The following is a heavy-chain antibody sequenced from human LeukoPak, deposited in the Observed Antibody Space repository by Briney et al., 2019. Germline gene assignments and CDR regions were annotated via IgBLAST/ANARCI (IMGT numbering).Heavy chain of an antibody. CDR2: INHSGST. CDR3: ARRDSSSWYGGWFDP. J-gene: IGHJ5*02. Sequence: SETLTLSCAVYGGSFSGYYWSWIRQPPGKGLEWIGEINHSGSTNYNPSLKSRVTISVDTSKNQFSLKLSSVTAAYTAVYYCARRDSSSWYGGWFDPWGQGTLVTVSS. D-gene: IGHD6-13*01. CDR1: GGSFSGYY. V-gene: IGHV4-34*01.